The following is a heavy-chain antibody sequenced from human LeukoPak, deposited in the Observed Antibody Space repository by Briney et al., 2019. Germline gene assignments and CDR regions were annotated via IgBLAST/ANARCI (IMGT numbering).Heavy chain of an antibody. CDR3: ARGGHGHTQNDY. CDR1: GYTFTDYH. V-gene: IGHV1-2*02. D-gene: IGHD5-24*01. J-gene: IGHJ4*02. Sequence: ASVKVSCKASGYTFTDYHMHWVRQAPGQRLEWMGWINPNTGGTNYAQSFQGRVTTTRDTSISTSYMELSSLFSDDTALYYCARGGHGHTQNDYWGQGTLVTVSS. CDR2: INPNTGGT.